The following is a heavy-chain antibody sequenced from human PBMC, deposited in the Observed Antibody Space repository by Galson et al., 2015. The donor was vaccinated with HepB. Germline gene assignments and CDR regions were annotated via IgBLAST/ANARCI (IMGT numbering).Heavy chain of an antibody. D-gene: IGHD3-22*01. V-gene: IGHV1-69*13. Sequence: SVKVSCKASGGTFSSYAISWVRQAPGQGLEWMGGIIPIFETANYAQKFLGRVTMTADEFTSTVYMELSSLRSEDTAVYYCARDVGGGGYYVYYFDHWGQGTLVTVS. CDR1: GGTFSSYA. J-gene: IGHJ4*02. CDR3: ARDVGGGGYYVYYFDH. CDR2: IIPIFETA.